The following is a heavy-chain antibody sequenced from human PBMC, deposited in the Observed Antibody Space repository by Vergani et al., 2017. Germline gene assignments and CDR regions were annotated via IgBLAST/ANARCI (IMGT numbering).Heavy chain of an antibody. CDR1: GFTFTDYG. J-gene: IGHJ6*03. CDR2: VRNKEDGGTP. CDR3: ARSGYCAHGVCYMTYYYYMDV. D-gene: IGHD2-8*01. Sequence: EVQLVESGGGLEQPGRSLRLSCRASGFTFTDYGISWVRQAPGKGLEWVGFVRNKEDGGTPEHAASVKGRFTISRDNSKNTLYLQMNNLRAADTAVYYCARSGYCAHGVCYMTYYYYMDVWGKGTAVTVS. V-gene: IGHV3-49*04.